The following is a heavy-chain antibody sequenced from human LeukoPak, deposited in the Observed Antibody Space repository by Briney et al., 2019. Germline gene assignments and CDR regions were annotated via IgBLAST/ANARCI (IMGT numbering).Heavy chain of an antibody. D-gene: IGHD5-24*01. CDR3: ARRGAPPVEMATKDGFDP. Sequence: GGSLRLSCAASGFTVSTNYMGWVRQAPGKGLEWVSLIFSGGATYYADSVKDTFTISRDTSKNTLYLQMSSLAAEDTAVYYCARRGAPPVEMATKDGFDPWGQGTLVTVSS. J-gene: IGHJ5*02. V-gene: IGHV3-66*04. CDR1: GFTVSTNY. CDR2: IFSGGAT.